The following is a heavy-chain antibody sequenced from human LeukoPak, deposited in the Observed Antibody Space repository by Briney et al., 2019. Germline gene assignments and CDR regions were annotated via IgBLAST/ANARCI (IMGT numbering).Heavy chain of an antibody. D-gene: IGHD3-10*01. V-gene: IGHV4-59*01. CDR3: ARDLVTMVRGLGLGY. Sequence: SETLSLTCTVSGGSISSYYWSWIRQPPGKGLEWIGYIYYSGSTNYNPSLKSRVTISVDTSKNQFSLKLSSVTAADTAVYYCARDLVTMVRGLGLGYWGQGTLVTVSS. J-gene: IGHJ4*02. CDR2: IYYSGST. CDR1: GGSISSYY.